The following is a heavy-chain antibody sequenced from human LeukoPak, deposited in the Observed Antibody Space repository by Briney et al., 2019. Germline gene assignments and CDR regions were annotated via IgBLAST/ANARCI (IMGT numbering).Heavy chain of an antibody. Sequence: GGSLRLSCGASGFIFCIYTIHWGRRAPGKGLERVAFIRYDGSNEFYADSVQGPFTISRDNSKNTLYLQMNSLRAEDTAVYNCAKDGFYFGSSDYYYFDYWGQGTLVTVSS. CDR3: AKDGFYFGSSDYYYFDY. J-gene: IGHJ4*02. CDR1: GFIFCIYT. D-gene: IGHD3-22*01. CDR2: IRYDGSNE. V-gene: IGHV3-30*02.